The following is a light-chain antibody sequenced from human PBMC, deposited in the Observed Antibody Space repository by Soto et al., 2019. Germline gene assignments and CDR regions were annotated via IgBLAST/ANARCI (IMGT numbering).Light chain of an antibody. V-gene: IGKV1-5*03. J-gene: IGKJ1*01. CDR2: NAS. Sequence: DIHMTQSPSTLSGSVGYRVTITCRASQTISSWLAWYQQKPGKAPKLLIYNASTLKSGVPSRFSGSGSGTEFTLTISSLQPDDFATYYCQHYNSYSEAFGQGTKVDIK. CDR3: QHYNSYSEA. CDR1: QTISSW.